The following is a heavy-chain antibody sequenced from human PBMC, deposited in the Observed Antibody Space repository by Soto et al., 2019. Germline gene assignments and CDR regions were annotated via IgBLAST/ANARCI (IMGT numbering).Heavy chain of an antibody. CDR1: GYSFSFYG. J-gene: IGHJ4*02. CDR2: INPSDGNR. CDR3: ARDRLRGYDSSGFYS. D-gene: IGHD3-22*01. Sequence: QIQLVQSGAEWRKPGASVKVSCKASGYSFSFYGINWVRQAPGQGLEWMGWINPSDGNRNFAQKFEDRFTMTAATSTRRVFLELRRLKSDDTAIYYCARDRLRGYDSSGFYSWGQGTMVTVSS. V-gene: IGHV1-18*01.